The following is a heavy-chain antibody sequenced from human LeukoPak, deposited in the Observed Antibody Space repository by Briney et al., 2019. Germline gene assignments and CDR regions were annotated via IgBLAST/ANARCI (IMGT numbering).Heavy chain of an antibody. Sequence: PSETLSLTCAVYGGYFSGYYWSWIRQPPGKGLEWIGEINHSGSTNYNPSLKSRVTISVDTSKNQFSLKLSSVTAADTAVYYCARGGIAAAGTFMFDYWGQGTLVTVSS. J-gene: IGHJ4*02. CDR2: INHSGST. V-gene: IGHV4-34*01. CDR1: GGYFSGYY. CDR3: ARGGIAAAGTFMFDY. D-gene: IGHD6-13*01.